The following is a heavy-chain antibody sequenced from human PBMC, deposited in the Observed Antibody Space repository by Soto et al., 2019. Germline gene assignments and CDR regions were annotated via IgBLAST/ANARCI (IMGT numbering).Heavy chain of an antibody. CDR1: GFTFSSYS. D-gene: IGHD6-6*01. Sequence: VQRVESGGGLVQPGGSLRLSCAASGFTFSSYSMNWVRQAPGKGLEWVSYISSSSSTIYYADSVKGRFTISRDNAKNSLYLQMNSLRDEDTAVYYCARPEYSSSYYGMDVWGQGTTVTVSS. CDR3: ARPEYSSSYYGMDV. V-gene: IGHV3-48*02. CDR2: ISSSSSTI. J-gene: IGHJ6*02.